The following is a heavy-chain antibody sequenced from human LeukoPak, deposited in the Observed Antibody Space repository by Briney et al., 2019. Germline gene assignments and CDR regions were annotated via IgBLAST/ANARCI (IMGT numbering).Heavy chain of an antibody. CDR1: GGSISSSSYY. J-gene: IGHJ4*02. CDR2: IYYSGST. CDR3: ARIRYGSGSYALTYFDY. V-gene: IGHV4-39*07. Sequence: SETLSLTCTVSGGSISSSSYYWGWIRQPPGKGLEWIGSIYYSGSTYYNPSLKSRVTISVDTSKNQFSLKLSSVTAADTAVYYCARIRYGSGSYALTYFDYWGQGTLVTVSS. D-gene: IGHD3-10*01.